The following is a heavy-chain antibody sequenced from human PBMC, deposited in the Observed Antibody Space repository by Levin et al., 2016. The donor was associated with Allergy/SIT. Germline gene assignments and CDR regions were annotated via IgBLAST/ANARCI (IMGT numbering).Heavy chain of an antibody. V-gene: IGHV3-21*01. J-gene: IGHJ4*02. Sequence: GGSLRLSCAASGFTFSSYSMNWVRQAPGKGLEWVSSISSSSSYIYYADSVKGRFTISRDNAKNSLYLQMNSLRAEDTAVYYCARDSLPLYNWNYVNSKGFDYWGQGTLVTVSS. CDR3: ARDSLPLYNWNYVNSKGFDY. CDR1: GFTFSSYS. D-gene: IGHD1-7*01. CDR2: ISSSSSYI.